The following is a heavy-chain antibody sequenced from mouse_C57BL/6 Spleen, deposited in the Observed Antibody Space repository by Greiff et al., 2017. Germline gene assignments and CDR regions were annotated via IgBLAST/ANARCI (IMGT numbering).Heavy chain of an antibody. V-gene: IGHV1-69*01. Sequence: QVQLQQPGAELVMPGASVKLSCKASGYTFTSYWMHWVKQRPGQGLEWIGEFDPSDSYTNFNQKFKGNSTFTVDKSSSNAYIELSSLTSEDSAVNYCARDHSIDDWCRGTSVAVSS. J-gene: IGHJ4*01. CDR1: GYTFTSYW. CDR3: ARDHSIDD. CDR2: FDPSDSYT.